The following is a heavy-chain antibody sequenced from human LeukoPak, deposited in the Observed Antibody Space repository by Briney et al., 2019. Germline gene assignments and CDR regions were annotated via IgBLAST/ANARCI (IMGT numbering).Heavy chain of an antibody. V-gene: IGHV3-23*01. CDR2: ISGSGSST. CDR3: ARDGHGSTPLDY. J-gene: IGHJ4*02. D-gene: IGHD2-15*01. Sequence: GGSLRLSCAASGFTFSSYAMSWVRQAPGKGLEWVSAISGSGSSTYYADSVKGRFTISRDNAKNTLYLQMNSLRAEDTAVYYCARDGHGSTPLDYWGQGTLVIVSS. CDR1: GFTFSSYA.